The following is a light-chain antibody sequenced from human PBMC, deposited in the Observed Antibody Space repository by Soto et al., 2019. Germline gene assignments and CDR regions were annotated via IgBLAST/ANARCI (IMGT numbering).Light chain of an antibody. CDR2: GAS. J-gene: IGKJ1*01. V-gene: IGKV3-20*01. CDR1: QSVSSSY. Sequence: EIVLTHSPGTLSLSPGERATLSCSSSQSVSSSYLAWYQQKPGQAPRLLIYGASSRATGFPDRFSGSGSGTDFTLTISRLEPEDFAVYYCQQYGSSPRTFGQGTKVDIK. CDR3: QQYGSSPRT.